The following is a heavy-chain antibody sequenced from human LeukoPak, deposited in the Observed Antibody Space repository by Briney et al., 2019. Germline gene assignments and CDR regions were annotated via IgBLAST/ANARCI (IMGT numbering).Heavy chain of an antibody. Sequence: PGGSLRLSCAASGFTFSTYWMSWVRQAPGKGLEWVAHIKQDRSEKYYVDSVKGRFTIARDNAKNSLYLQMNSLRAEDTAVYYCARDPSRGYNYGYGDYWGQGTLVIASS. V-gene: IGHV3-7*01. CDR3: ARDPSRGYNYGYGDY. CDR1: GFTFSTYW. D-gene: IGHD5-18*01. CDR2: IKQDRSEK. J-gene: IGHJ4*02.